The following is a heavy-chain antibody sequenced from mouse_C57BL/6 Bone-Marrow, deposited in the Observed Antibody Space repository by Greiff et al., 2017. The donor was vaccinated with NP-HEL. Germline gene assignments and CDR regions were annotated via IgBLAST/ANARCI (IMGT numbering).Heavy chain of an antibody. CDR3: ARGGTAQADAMDY. D-gene: IGHD3-2*02. J-gene: IGHJ4*01. CDR1: GYTFTNYW. CDR2: IYPGGGYT. Sequence: VQGVESGAELVRPGTSVKMSCKASGYTFTNYWIGWAKQRPGHGLEWIGDIYPGGGYTNYNEKFKGKATLTADKSSSTAYMQFSSLTSEDSAIYYCARGGTAQADAMDYWGQGTSVTVSS. V-gene: IGHV1-63*01.